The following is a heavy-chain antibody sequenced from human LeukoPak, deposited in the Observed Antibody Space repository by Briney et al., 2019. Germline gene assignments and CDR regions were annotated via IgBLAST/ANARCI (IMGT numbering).Heavy chain of an antibody. CDR2: ISYDGSNK. Sequence: GGSLRLSCAASGFTFSSYAMHWVRQAPGKGLEWVAVISYDGSNKYYADSVKGRFTISRDNSKNTLYLQMNSLRAEDTAVYYCARDGYCSITSQRSGRIKYYFDYWGQGTLLTVSS. CDR1: GFTFSSYA. CDR3: ARDGYCSITSQRSGRIKYYFDY. D-gene: IGHD2-2*01. J-gene: IGHJ4*02. V-gene: IGHV3-30-3*01.